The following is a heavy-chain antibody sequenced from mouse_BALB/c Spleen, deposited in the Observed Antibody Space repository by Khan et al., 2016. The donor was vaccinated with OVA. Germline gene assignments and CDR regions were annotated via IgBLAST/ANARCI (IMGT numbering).Heavy chain of an antibody. Sequence: QVQLQQSGAELARPGASVKMSCKASGYTFTSYTMHWVKQRPGQGLEWIGYINPSSGYTNYNQKFKDKATLTADKSSSPAYMPLSSLTSEDSAVYYCARVTPYGYDAWFAYWGQGTLVTVSA. CDR2: INPSSGYT. V-gene: IGHV1-4*01. CDR3: ARVTPYGYDAWFAY. CDR1: GYTFTSYT. J-gene: IGHJ3*01. D-gene: IGHD2-2*01.